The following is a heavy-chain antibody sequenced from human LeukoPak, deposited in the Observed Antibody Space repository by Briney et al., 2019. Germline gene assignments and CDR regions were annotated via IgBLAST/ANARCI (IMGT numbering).Heavy chain of an antibody. D-gene: IGHD3-22*01. J-gene: IGHJ4*02. CDR1: GSRFTSYW. CDR2: IYPGDSDT. CDR3: ARRTTYYYDSSGYYYFDY. Sequence: GASLKISCKGSGSRFTSYWIGWVRQMPGKGLEWMGIIYPGDSDTSYSPSFQGQVTISADKSISTAYLQWSSLKASDTAMYYCARRTTYYYDSSGYYYFDYWGQGTLVTVSS. V-gene: IGHV5-51*01.